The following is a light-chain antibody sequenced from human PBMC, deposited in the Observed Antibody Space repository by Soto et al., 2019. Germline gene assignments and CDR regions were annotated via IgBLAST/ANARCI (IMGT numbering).Light chain of an antibody. Sequence: LTQPASVSGSPGQSITISCTGTSSDVGGYNYVSWYQQHPGKAPKLIIYEVSNRPTGVSNRFSGSKSGHTASLTISGLQSEDEADYFCTSYTSSSTLDVFGTGTNVTAL. CDR1: SSDVGGYNY. CDR3: TSYTSSSTLDV. J-gene: IGLJ1*01. CDR2: EVS. V-gene: IGLV2-14*01.